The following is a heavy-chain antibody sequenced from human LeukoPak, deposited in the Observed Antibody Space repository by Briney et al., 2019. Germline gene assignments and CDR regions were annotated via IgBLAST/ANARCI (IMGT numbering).Heavy chain of an antibody. V-gene: IGHV1-18*01. CDR3: ARIHSSGWTNYYYYYMDV. D-gene: IGHD6-19*01. CDR2: ISAYSGNT. Sequence: ASVKVSCKASGYTFTSYGISWVRQAPGQGLEWMGWISAYSGNTNYAQKLQGRVTMTTDTSTSTAYMELRSLRSDDTAVYYCARIHSSGWTNYYYYYMDVWGKGTTVTVSS. J-gene: IGHJ6*03. CDR1: GYTFTSYG.